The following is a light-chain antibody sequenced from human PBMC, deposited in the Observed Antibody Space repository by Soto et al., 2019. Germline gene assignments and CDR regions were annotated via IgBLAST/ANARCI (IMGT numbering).Light chain of an antibody. CDR2: GAS. CDR3: QQYGSSSWT. J-gene: IGKJ1*01. CDR1: QSVSSSY. V-gene: IGKV3-20*01. Sequence: EIVLTQYPGTLSLSPGERATLSCRASQSVSSSYLACYQQKPGQAPRLLIYGASSRATGIPDRFSGSGSGTDFTLTISRLETEDFAVYYCQQYGSSSWTFGQGTKVEI.